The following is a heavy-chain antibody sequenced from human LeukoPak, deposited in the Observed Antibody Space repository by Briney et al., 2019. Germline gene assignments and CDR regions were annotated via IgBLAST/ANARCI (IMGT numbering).Heavy chain of an antibody. V-gene: IGHV4-39*07. CDR1: GGSISSSSYY. Sequence: SETLSLTCTVSGGSISSSSYYWGWIRQPPGKGLEWIGSIYYSGSTYYNPSLKSRVTISVDTSKNQFSLKLSSVTAADTAVYCCARDLGLRYFDWFPGLDAFDIWGQGTMVTVSS. J-gene: IGHJ3*02. CDR2: IYYSGST. CDR3: ARDLGLRYFDWFPGLDAFDI. D-gene: IGHD3-9*01.